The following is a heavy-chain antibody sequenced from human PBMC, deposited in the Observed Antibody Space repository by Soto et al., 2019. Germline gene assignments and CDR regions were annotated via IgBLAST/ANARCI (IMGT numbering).Heavy chain of an antibody. Sequence: SDTLSPTCAVSGGSFRGYFWSWIRQSPDKGLEWIGEINDSGSTYYNPSFKSRLTISVDTSTSQISLRLTSVIAADSAVYYCQGGDFWGQGTRVTVSS. CDR3: QGGDF. V-gene: IGHV4-34*01. D-gene: IGHD3-16*01. J-gene: IGHJ4*02. CDR1: GGSFRGYF. CDR2: INDSGST.